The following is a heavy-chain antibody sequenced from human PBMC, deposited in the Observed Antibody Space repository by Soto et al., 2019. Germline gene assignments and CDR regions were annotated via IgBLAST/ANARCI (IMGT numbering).Heavy chain of an antibody. CDR2: IYYTGST. CDR1: SGPSSSHN. J-gene: IGHJ6*02. Sequence: QVQLQQSGPGLVKPSETLSLTCTVSSGPSSSHNWGWIRQPPGRGLEWIGYIYYTGSTSYKPSLKSRVTITADTSTSHSSLTLSSVTAADTAVYYCVRQGIGDLPGLVDGWGQGTTVSVSS. D-gene: IGHD3-10*01. V-gene: IGHV4-59*08. CDR3: VRQGIGDLPGLVDG.